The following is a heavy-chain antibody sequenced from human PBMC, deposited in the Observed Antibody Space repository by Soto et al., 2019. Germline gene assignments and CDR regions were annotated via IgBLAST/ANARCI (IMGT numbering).Heavy chain of an antibody. Sequence: GGSLRLSCAASGFTLTVYAMTWVRQTPGKGLKWVSGISGSRTYYADSVKGRFTISRDISKNTLYLQMNSLRAEDTAVYYCARDLTKFDYWGQGTLLTVSS. CDR2: ISGSRT. V-gene: IGHV3-23*01. CDR3: ARDLTKFDY. D-gene: IGHD1-1*01. J-gene: IGHJ4*02. CDR1: GFTLTVYA.